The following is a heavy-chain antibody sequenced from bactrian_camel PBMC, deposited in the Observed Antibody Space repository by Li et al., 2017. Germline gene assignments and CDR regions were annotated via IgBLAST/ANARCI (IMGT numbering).Heavy chain of an antibody. Sequence: HVQLVESGGGVVQPGGSLRLSCAASGFTFSRYWMHWVRQVPGKGLEWVSSIAENGGITTYTDSVKGRFTISRDNAKNTVYLQMNSLKSEDTALYYCVADEGGEYLYWGQGTQVTVS. D-gene: IGHD3*01. CDR3: VADEGGEYLY. CDR1: GFTFSRYW. J-gene: IGHJ4*01. CDR2: IAENGGIT. V-gene: IGHV3S6*01.